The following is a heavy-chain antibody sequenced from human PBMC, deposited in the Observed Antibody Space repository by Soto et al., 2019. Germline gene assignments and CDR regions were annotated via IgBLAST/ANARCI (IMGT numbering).Heavy chain of an antibody. J-gene: IGHJ3*02. Sequence: VASVKVSCKASGYTFTGYYMHWVRQAPGQGLEWMGWINPNSGGTNYAQKFQGWVTMTRDTSISTAYMELSRLRSDDTAVYYCARSLGYCSSTSCSPDAFDIWGQGTMVTVSS. CDR3: ARSLGYCSSTSCSPDAFDI. D-gene: IGHD2-2*01. CDR1: GYTFTGYY. CDR2: INPNSGGT. V-gene: IGHV1-2*04.